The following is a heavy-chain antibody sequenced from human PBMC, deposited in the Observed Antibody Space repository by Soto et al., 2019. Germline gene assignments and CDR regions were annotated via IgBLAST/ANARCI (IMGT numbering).Heavy chain of an antibody. CDR3: ARDQGRGYSGYDSIHYYYMDV. CDR1: RYTFTGYY. J-gene: IGHJ6*03. Sequence: ASVKVSCKASRYTFTGYYMHWVRQAPGQGLEWMGWINPNSGGTNYAQKFQGWVTMTRDTSISTAYMELSRLRSDDTAVYYCARDQGRGYSGYDSIHYYYMDVWGKGTTVTVSS. CDR2: INPNSGGT. V-gene: IGHV1-2*04. D-gene: IGHD5-12*01.